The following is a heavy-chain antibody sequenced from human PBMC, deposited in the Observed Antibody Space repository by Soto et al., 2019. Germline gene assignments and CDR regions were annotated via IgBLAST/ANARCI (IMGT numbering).Heavy chain of an antibody. V-gene: IGHV2-70*11. D-gene: IGHD3-16*02. Sequence: ASGPTLVYPTQTLTLTCTTSGVSRSSNRMSVSWIRQSPGEALEWLARIDWDDDEYYSTSLRSRLTLSKDTSKNQVVLTMTNMEAVDTATYYCARGMKTFGGLIVNGAFDLWGQGTKVTVSS. CDR1: GVSRSSNRMS. CDR2: IDWDDDE. J-gene: IGHJ3*01. CDR3: ARGMKTFGGLIVNGAFDL.